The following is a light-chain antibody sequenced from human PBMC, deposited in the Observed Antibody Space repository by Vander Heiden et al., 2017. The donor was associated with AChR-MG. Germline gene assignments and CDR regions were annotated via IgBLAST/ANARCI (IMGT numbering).Light chain of an antibody. Sequence: QSALTQPASVSGSPGQSITISCTGTNSDIGLYNYVSWYQQHPGKAPKLIIFNLNNRPSGVSSRFSAFKSGSTASLRISGLQAEDEADYYCASYTSTKTVLFGGGTKLTV. V-gene: IGLV2-14*03. CDR2: NLN. CDR3: ASYTSTKTVL. CDR1: NSDIGLYNY. J-gene: IGLJ2*01.